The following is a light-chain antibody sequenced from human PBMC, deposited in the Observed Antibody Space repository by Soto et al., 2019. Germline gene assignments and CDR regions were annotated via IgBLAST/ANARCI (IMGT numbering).Light chain of an antibody. CDR2: RNN. Sequence: QSVLTQPPSASGTPGQRVTISCSGSSSNIGSNYVCWYQQLPGTAPKLPIYRNNQWPSGVPDRFSGSKSGTSASLAISGLRSEDEADYYCAAWDDSLSGVAFGGGTQLPVL. J-gene: IGLJ2*01. CDR1: SSNIGSNY. V-gene: IGLV1-47*01. CDR3: AAWDDSLSGVA.